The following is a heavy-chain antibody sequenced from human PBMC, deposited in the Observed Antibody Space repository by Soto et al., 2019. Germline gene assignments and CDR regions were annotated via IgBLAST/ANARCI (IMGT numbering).Heavy chain of an antibody. J-gene: IGHJ4*02. D-gene: IGHD3-16*02. CDR3: AKAYYDYIWGSYRHFDY. V-gene: IGHV3-23*01. Sequence: EVQLLESGGGLVQPGGSLRLSCAASGFTFSSYAMSWVRQAPGKGLEWVSAISGSGGSTYYADSVKGRFTISRDNSKNTLYLQMNSLRAEDTAVYYCAKAYYDYIWGSYRHFDYWGQGTLVTVSS. CDR1: GFTFSSYA. CDR2: ISGSGGST.